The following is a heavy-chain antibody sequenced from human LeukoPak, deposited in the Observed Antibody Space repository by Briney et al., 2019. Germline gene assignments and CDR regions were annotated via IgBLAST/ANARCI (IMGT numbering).Heavy chain of an antibody. V-gene: IGHV3-30*04. Sequence: GGSLRLSCAASGFTFSSYAMHWVRQAPDKGLEWVAIISYHGSNEYYADSVKGRFTISRHNSKNTLYLQMNNLRVEDTAMYYCARVHDSTGYYHYFDSWGQGTLVTVSS. D-gene: IGHD3-22*01. J-gene: IGHJ4*02. CDR2: ISYHGSNE. CDR3: ARVHDSTGYYHYFDS. CDR1: GFTFSSYA.